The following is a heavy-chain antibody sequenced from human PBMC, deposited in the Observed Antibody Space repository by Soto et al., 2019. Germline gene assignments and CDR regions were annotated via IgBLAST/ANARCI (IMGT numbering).Heavy chain of an antibody. Sequence: GGSLRLSCVASGFTFSSYSMNWVRQAPGKGLEWVSSISSSSSYIYYADSVKGRFTISRDNAKNSLYLQMNSLRAEDTAVYYCATVLGYSGPGADYWGQGTLVTVSS. CDR3: ATVLGYSGPGADY. D-gene: IGHD5-12*01. CDR1: GFTFSSYS. CDR2: ISSSSSYI. V-gene: IGHV3-21*01. J-gene: IGHJ4*02.